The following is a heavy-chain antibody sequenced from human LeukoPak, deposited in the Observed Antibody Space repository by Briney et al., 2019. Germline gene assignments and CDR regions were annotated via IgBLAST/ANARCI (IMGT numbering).Heavy chain of an antibody. D-gene: IGHD3-16*01. CDR3: AKWGGKEDTYGPTPDY. Sequence: GGSLRLSCAASGFTFSSYAMSWVRQAPGKGLEWVSAISGSGGSTYYADSVKGRFTISRDNSKTTLYLQMNSLRAEDTAVYYCAKWGGKEDTYGPTPDYWGQGNLVTVSS. CDR1: GFTFSSYA. V-gene: IGHV3-23*01. J-gene: IGHJ4*02. CDR2: ISGSGGST.